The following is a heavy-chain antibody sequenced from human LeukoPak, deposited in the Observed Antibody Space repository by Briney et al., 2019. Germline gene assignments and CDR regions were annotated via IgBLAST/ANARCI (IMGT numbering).Heavy chain of an antibody. CDR2: IRSKAYGGTT. CDR1: GFTFGDYG. CDR3: TRGDYYDTSGYYFLFDY. J-gene: IGHJ4*02. Sequence: GGSLRLSCTASGFTFGDYGMSWVRQAPGKGLEWVGFIRSKAYGGTTEYAASVKGRFTISRDDSKSVAYLQMNSLKTEDTAVYYCTRGDYYDTSGYYFLFDYWGQGTLVTVSS. D-gene: IGHD3-22*01. V-gene: IGHV3-49*04.